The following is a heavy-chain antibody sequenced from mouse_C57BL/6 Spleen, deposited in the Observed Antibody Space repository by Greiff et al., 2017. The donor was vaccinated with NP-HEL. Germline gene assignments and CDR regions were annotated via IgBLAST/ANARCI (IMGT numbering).Heavy chain of an antibody. Sequence: EVQLQQSGPELVKPGASVKISCKASGYTFTDYYMNWVKQSPGKSLEWIGDINPNNGGTSYNQKLKGKATLTVDKSSSTAYMELRSLTSEDSAVYYCARQLTWGYAMDYWGQGTSVTVSS. V-gene: IGHV1-26*01. J-gene: IGHJ4*01. D-gene: IGHD1-1*01. CDR3: ARQLTWGYAMDY. CDR1: GYTFTDYY. CDR2: INPNNGGT.